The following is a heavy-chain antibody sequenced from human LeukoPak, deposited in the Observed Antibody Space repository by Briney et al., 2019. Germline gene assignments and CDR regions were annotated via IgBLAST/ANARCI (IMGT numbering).Heavy chain of an antibody. CDR3: ARIAAAGRYFDY. CDR1: GGSISGYY. CDR2: IYYSGST. J-gene: IGHJ4*02. D-gene: IGHD6-13*01. Sequence: SETLSPTCTVSGGSISGYYWSWIRQPPGKGLEWIGYIYYSGSTNYNPSLKSRVTISVDTSKNQFSLKLSSVTAADTAVYYCARIAAAGRYFDYWGQGTLVTVSS. V-gene: IGHV4-59*01.